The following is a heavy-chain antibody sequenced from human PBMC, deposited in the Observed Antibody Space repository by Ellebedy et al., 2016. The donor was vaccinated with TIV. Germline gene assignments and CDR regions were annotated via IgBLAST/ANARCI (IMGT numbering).Heavy chain of an antibody. CDR3: ARGFGGVSGY. D-gene: IGHD2-8*02. CDR2: IKQDGSEK. CDR1: GFTFSSHW. J-gene: IGHJ4*02. Sequence: GESLKISXVASGFTFSSHWMAWVRQAPGKGLEWVANIKQDGSEKYYVDSVKGRFSISRDNTKNSLSLQMNSLRAEDTALYYCARGFGGVSGYWGQGTLVTVSS. V-gene: IGHV3-7*04.